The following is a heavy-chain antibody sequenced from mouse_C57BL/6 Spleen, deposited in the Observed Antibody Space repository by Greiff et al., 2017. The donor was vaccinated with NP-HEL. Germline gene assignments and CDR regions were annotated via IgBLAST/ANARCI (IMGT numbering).Heavy chain of an antibody. CDR2: IDPEDGDT. J-gene: IGHJ4*01. D-gene: IGHD5-1*01. CDR3: TYLACTPAAMDY. Sequence: VQLQQSGAELVRPGASVKLSCTASGFNIKDYYMHWVKQRPEQGLEWIGRIDPEDGDTEYAPKFQGKATMTADTSSNTAYLQLSSLTSEDTAVYYCTYLACTPAAMDYWGQGTLVTVSA. CDR1: GFNIKDYY. V-gene: IGHV14-1*01.